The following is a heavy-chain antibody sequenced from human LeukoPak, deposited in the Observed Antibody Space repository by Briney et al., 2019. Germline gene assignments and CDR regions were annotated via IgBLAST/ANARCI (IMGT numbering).Heavy chain of an antibody. Sequence: SETLSLTRTVSGYSISSGYYWGWIRQPPGKGLEWIGSIYHSGSTYYNPSLKSRVTISVDTSKNQFSLKLSSVTAADTAVYYCARETDPGFDYWGQGTLVTVSS. D-gene: IGHD2-8*02. CDR1: GYSISSGYY. CDR2: IYHSGST. J-gene: IGHJ4*02. CDR3: ARETDPGFDY. V-gene: IGHV4-38-2*02.